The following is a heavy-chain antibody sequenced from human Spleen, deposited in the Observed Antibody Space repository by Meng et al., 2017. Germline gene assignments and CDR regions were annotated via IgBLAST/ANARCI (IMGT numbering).Heavy chain of an antibody. Sequence: QVQLPESVPGLVKPSGPLSLTCVVPGGSISSIDWWSWVRQPPGKGLEWIGEIYHGGDTNYNPSLKSRVTIAIDKSKNQFSLKLTSVTAADTAVYYCASWIYSCGWQWGQGALVTVSS. V-gene: IGHV4/OR15-8*02. J-gene: IGHJ4*02. D-gene: IGHD6-19*01. CDR3: ASWIYSCGWQ. CDR1: GGSISSIDW. CDR2: IYHGGDT.